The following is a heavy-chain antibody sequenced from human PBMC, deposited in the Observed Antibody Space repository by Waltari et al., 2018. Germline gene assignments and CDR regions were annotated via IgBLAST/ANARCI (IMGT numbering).Heavy chain of an antibody. J-gene: IGHJ5*02. CDR2: IYSGGST. D-gene: IGHD3-10*01. Sequence: EVQLVESGGGLIQPGGSLRLSCEASGFTVSSNYMSWVRQAPGKGLEWVSVIYSGGSTYYADSVKCRFTISRDNSKNTLYLQMNSLRAEDTAVYYCARESAEYYGSGFDPWGQGTLVTVSS. V-gene: IGHV3-53*01. CDR1: GFTVSSNY. CDR3: ARESAEYYGSGFDP.